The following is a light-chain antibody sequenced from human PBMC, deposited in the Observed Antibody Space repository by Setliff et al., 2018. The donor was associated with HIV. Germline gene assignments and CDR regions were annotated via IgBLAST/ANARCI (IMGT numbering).Light chain of an antibody. V-gene: IGLV2-11*01. CDR3: CSNAGRYTWV. CDR2: AVS. J-gene: IGLJ3*02. CDR1: NNDVGNNNY. Sequence: QSALTQPRSVSGSPGQSVTISCTGSTNNDVGNNNYVSWYQQYPGKAPKLMIFAVSKRPSGVPARFSGSKSGNTASLTISGLQTEDEADYYCCSNAGRYTWVFGGGTKVTVL.